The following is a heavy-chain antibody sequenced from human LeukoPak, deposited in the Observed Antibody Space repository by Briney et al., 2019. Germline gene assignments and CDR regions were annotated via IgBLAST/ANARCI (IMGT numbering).Heavy chain of an antibody. V-gene: IGHV4-4*09. D-gene: IGHD1-26*01. J-gene: IGHJ3*02. Sequence: PSETLSLTCTVSGGSISSYYWSWIRQPPGKGLEWIGYIYTSGSTNYNPSLKSRVTMSIDTSKNQFSLRLSSVTAADTAVYYWARHSGDIWGQGTMVTVSS. CDR3: ARHSGDI. CDR2: IYTSGST. CDR1: GGSISSYY.